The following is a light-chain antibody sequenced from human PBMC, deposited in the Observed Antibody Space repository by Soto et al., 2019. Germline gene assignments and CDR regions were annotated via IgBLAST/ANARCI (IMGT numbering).Light chain of an antibody. CDR1: QIINRY. V-gene: IGKV1-39*01. J-gene: IGKJ1*01. Sequence: DIQMTQSPSSLSASVGDRVAITCRASQIINRYLNWYQQKPGKAPDLLFYATDLESGVPSRFSASGAGTDFTLTISSLQPEDFATYYSQQSFTTPWTFGQGTKVEIK. CDR3: QQSFTTPWT. CDR2: AT.